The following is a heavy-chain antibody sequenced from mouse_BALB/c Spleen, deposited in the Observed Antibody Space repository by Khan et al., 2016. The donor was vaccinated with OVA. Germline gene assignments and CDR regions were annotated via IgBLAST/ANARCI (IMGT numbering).Heavy chain of an antibody. V-gene: IGHV1-7*01. CDR2: IDPSTGYT. CDR3: ARRGRYGICCY. J-gene: IGHJ3*01. D-gene: IGHD2-1*01. CDR1: GYTFTTYW. Sequence: VQLQQSGAELAKPGASVKMSCKASGYTFTTYWMHWVKQRPGQGLDWIGYIDPSTGYTEYNQKFKDKATLTTDKSSSTAYMQLSSLPSEDSAVYYCARRGRYGICCYWGQGTLVTVSA.